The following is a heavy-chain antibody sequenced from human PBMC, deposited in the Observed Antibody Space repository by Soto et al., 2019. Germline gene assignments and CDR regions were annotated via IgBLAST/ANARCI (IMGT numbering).Heavy chain of an antibody. J-gene: IGHJ5*02. CDR1: GFTFSSYG. CDR3: AKSWQGFDP. CDR2: ISYDGSNK. V-gene: IGHV3-30*18. D-gene: IGHD5-12*01. Sequence: QVQLVESGGGVVQPGRSLRLSCAASGFTFSSYGMHWVRQAPGKGLEWVAVISYDGSNKYYADSVKGRFTISRDNSKNTLYLQMNSLRAEDTAVYYCAKSWQGFDPWGQGTLVTVSS.